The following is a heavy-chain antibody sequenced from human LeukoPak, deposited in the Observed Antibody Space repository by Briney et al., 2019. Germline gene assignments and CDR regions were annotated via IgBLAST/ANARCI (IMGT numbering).Heavy chain of an antibody. CDR1: GFTFSSYS. Sequence: SGGSLRLSCAASGFTFSSYSMNWVRQAPGKGLEWVSSISSSSSYIYYADSVKGRFTISRDNAKNSLYLQMNSLRAEDTAVYYCAKSVVVTAYFDYWGQGTLVTVSS. CDR2: ISSSSSYI. V-gene: IGHV3-21*04. J-gene: IGHJ4*02. D-gene: IGHD2-21*02. CDR3: AKSVVVTAYFDY.